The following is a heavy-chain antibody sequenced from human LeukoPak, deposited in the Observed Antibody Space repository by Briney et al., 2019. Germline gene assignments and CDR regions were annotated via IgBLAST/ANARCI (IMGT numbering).Heavy chain of an antibody. V-gene: IGHV3-23*01. CDR3: AKGDTTWELPHDY. Sequence: GGSLRLSCAASGFTFSSYAMSWVRQAPGKGLEWVSAISGTGSSTYYADSVKGRFTISRDNSKNTLYLQMNGLRAEDTAVYYCAKGDTTWELPHDYWGQGTLVTVSS. D-gene: IGHD1-26*01. CDR2: ISGTGSST. CDR1: GFTFSSYA. J-gene: IGHJ4*02.